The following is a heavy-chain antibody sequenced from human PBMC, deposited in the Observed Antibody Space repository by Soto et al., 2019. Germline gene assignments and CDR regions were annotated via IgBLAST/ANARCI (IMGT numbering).Heavy chain of an antibody. D-gene: IGHD4-17*01. V-gene: IGHV3-33*01. CDR1: GFTFSSHG. Sequence: PGGSLRLSCAASGFTFSSHGMHWVRQAPGKGLEWVAVIWYDGSNKYYADSVKGRFTISRDNSKNTLYLQMNSLRAEDTAVYYCSTVASYGDYLDYWGHGTMVTGSS. CDR3: STVASYGDYLDY. CDR2: IWYDGSNK. J-gene: IGHJ4*01.